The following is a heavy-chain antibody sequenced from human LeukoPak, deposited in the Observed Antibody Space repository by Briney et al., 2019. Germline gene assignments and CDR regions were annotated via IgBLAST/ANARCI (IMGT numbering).Heavy chain of an antibody. J-gene: IGHJ3*02. CDR3: ARFALSHCGGDCYQSPLDAFDI. Sequence: SETLSLTCAVYGGSFSGYYWSWIRQPPGKGGEWIGEINNSGSTNYNPSLKSRVTISVETYKNKFTLKRRELDAADKAVYYCARFALSHCGGDCYQSPLDAFDIWGQGTMVTVSS. CDR1: GGSFSGYY. CDR2: INNSGST. D-gene: IGHD2-21*01. V-gene: IGHV4-34*01.